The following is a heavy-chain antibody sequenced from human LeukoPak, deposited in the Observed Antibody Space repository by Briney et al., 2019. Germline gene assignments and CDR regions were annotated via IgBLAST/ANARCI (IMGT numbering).Heavy chain of an antibody. D-gene: IGHD3-10*01. V-gene: IGHV1-2*06. CDR1: GYTFTGYY. J-gene: IGHJ3*02. CDR3: ARRGFGDQGRPKAFGI. Sequence: GASVKVSCKASGYTFTGYYMHWVRQAPGQGLEWMGRINPNSGGTNYAQKFQGRVTMTRDTSISTAYMELSRLRSDDTAVYYCARRGFGDQGRPKAFGIWGQGTMVTVSS. CDR2: INPNSGGT.